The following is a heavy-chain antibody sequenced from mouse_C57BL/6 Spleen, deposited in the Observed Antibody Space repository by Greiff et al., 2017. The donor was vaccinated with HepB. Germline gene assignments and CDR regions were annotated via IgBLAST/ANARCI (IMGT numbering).Heavy chain of an antibody. D-gene: IGHD2-3*01. V-gene: IGHV1-52*01. CDR2: IDPSDSET. J-gene: IGHJ2*01. Sequence: QVQLKQPGAELVRPGSSVKLSCKASGYTFTSYWMHWVKQRPIQGLEWIGNIDPSDSETHYNQKFKDKATLTVDKSSSTAYMQLSSLTSEDSAVYYCARGDDGYPFDYWGQGTTLTVSS. CDR1: GYTFTSYW. CDR3: ARGDDGYPFDY.